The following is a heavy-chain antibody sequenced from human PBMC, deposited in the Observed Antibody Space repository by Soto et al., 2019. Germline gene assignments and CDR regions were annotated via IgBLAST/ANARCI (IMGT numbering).Heavy chain of an antibody. J-gene: IGHJ5*02. V-gene: IGHV4-34*01. CDR2: INHVGGT. D-gene: IGHD3-16*01. Sequence: SETLSLTCAVYGGFLSESYWTWIRQPPGKGLEWIGEINHVGGTNYNPSLKSRVTMSVDTSQNQFSLRLISVTAADTAMYFCVRIRYQLPSSVLWLEPWGKGTPVNVS. CDR3: VRIRYQLPSSVLWLEP. CDR1: GGFLSESY.